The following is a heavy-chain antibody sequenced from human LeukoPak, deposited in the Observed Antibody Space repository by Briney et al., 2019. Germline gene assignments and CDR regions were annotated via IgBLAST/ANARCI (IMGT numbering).Heavy chain of an antibody. CDR3: AKAVRYFDPLSYNWFDP. Sequence: GGYLRCYGAAPGFTFSSYALRRVGPAPGKGVEWVSPICGSGGSTYYADSVKGQFTISRDNSKNTLYLQMNSLRAEDTAVYYCAKAVRYFDPLSYNWFDPWGQGTLVTVSS. D-gene: IGHD3-9*01. V-gene: IGHV3-23*01. CDR2: ICGSGGST. J-gene: IGHJ5*02. CDR1: GFTFSSYA.